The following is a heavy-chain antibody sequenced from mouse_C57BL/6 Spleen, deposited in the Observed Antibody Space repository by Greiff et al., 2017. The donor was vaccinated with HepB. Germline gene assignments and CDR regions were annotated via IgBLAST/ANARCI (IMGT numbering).Heavy chain of an antibody. Sequence: EVKLVESGEGLVKPGGSLKLSCAASGFTFSSYAMSWVRQTPEKRLEWVAYISSGGDYIYYADTVKGRFTISRDNDRNTLYLQMSSLKSEDTAMYYCTREVIYYDYFWFAYWGQGTLVTVSA. CDR2: ISSGGDYI. CDR3: TREVIYYDYFWFAY. CDR1: GFTFSSYA. V-gene: IGHV5-9-1*02. J-gene: IGHJ3*01. D-gene: IGHD2-4*01.